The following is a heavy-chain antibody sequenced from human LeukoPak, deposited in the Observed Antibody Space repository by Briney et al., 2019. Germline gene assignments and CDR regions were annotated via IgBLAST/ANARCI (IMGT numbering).Heavy chain of an antibody. J-gene: IGHJ4*02. Sequence: ASVKVSCKASGYTFTSYAMHWVRQAPGQRLECMGWINTGNGNTKYSQKFQGRVTITRDTSTSTAYMELRSLRSDDTAVYYCARDRIISGDYYDSSGYLEWGQGTLVTVSS. D-gene: IGHD3-22*01. CDR3: ARDRIISGDYYDSSGYLE. CDR2: INTGNGNT. V-gene: IGHV1-3*04. CDR1: GYTFTSYA.